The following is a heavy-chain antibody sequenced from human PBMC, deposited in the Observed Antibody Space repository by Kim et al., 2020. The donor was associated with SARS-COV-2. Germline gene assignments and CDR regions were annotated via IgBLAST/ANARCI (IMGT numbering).Heavy chain of an antibody. Sequence: GESLKISCKGSGYRFTSYWIGWVRQMPGKGLEWMGIIYPGDSDTRYSPSFQGQVTISADKSISTAYLQWSSLKASDTAMYYCARGGYGSGSYSVWYFDYWGQGTLVTVSS. J-gene: IGHJ4*02. V-gene: IGHV5-51*01. CDR2: IYPGDSDT. D-gene: IGHD3-10*01. CDR3: ARGGYGSGSYSVWYFDY. CDR1: GYRFTSYW.